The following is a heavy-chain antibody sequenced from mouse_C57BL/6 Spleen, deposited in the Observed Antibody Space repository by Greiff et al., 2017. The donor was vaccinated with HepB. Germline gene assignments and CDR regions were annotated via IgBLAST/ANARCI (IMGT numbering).Heavy chain of an antibody. Sequence: EVKVIESGEGLVKPGGSLKLSCAASGFTFSSYAMSWVRQTPEKRLEWVAYISSGGDYIYYADTVKGRFTISRDNARNTLYLQMSSLKSEDTAMYYCTRRGDYYGPWFAYWGQGTLVTVSA. CDR2: ISSGGDYI. CDR3: TRRGDYYGPWFAY. V-gene: IGHV5-9-1*02. CDR1: GFTFSSYA. D-gene: IGHD1-1*01. J-gene: IGHJ3*01.